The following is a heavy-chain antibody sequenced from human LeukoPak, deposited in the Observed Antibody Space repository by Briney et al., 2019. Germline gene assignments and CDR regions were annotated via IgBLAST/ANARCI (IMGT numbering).Heavy chain of an antibody. CDR3: ATFAEL. V-gene: IGHV4-30-4*08. D-gene: IGHD3-10*01. CDR2: IYYSGST. J-gene: IGHJ4*02. Sequence: PSETLSLTCTVSGGSISSGDYYWSWIRQPPGKGLEWSGYIYYSGSTYYNPSLKSRVTISVDTSKNHFSLKLSSVTPADTSMAYRATFAELWGQGTLVTVSS. CDR1: GGSISSGDYY.